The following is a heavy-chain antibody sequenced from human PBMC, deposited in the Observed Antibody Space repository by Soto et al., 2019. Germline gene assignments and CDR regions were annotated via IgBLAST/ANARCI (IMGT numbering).Heavy chain of an antibody. CDR1: GGTFSSYA. J-gene: IGHJ5*02. D-gene: IGHD2-2*01. CDR3: ARDFIVPAASSWFDP. CDR2: IIPIFGTA. V-gene: IGHV1-69*13. Sequence: PVKVFCKASGGTFSSYAISWVRQAPGQGLEWMGGIIPIFGTANYAQKFQGRVTITADESTSTAYMELSSLRSEDTAVYYCARDFIVPAASSWFDPWGQGTLVTVS.